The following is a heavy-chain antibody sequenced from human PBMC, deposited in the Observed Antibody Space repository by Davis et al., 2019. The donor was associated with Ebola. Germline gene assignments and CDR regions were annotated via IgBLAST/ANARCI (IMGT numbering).Heavy chain of an antibody. D-gene: IGHD3-10*01. CDR2: ISAYNGNT. J-gene: IGHJ5*02. CDR3: ARAVTMVLPSGWFDP. V-gene: IGHV1-18*01. CDR1: GYTFTRYG. Sequence: AASVKVSCKASGYTFTRYGIGWVRQAPGQGLEWMGWISAYNGNTNYAQNLRGRVTMTTDTSTSTAYMEVRSLRYDDTAVYYCARAVTMVLPSGWFDPWGQGTLVTVSS.